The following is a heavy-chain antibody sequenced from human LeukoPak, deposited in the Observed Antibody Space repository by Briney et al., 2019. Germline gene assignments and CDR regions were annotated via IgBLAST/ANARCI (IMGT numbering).Heavy chain of an antibody. J-gene: IGHJ4*02. CDR1: GFTFSSYG. CDR3: ARQWELGFYFDY. Sequence: GGSLRLSCAASGFTFSSYGMSWVRQAPGKGLEWVSAISTSGGSTYYADSVKGRFTISKDNSKNTLYLQMNSLRAEDTAVYYCARQWELGFYFDYWGQGTLVTVSS. CDR2: ISTSGGST. D-gene: IGHD1-26*01. V-gene: IGHV3-23*01.